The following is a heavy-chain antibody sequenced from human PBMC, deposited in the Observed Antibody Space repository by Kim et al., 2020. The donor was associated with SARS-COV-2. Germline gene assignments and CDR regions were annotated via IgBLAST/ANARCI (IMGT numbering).Heavy chain of an antibody. CDR3: AKQQPRAGVYFDC. J-gene: IGHJ4*02. D-gene: IGHD7-27*01. V-gene: IGHV3-23*01. CDR1: AFTFSNYA. Sequence: GGSLRLSCAASAFTFSNYAMSWVRQAPGKGLEWVSAITRSGDNTYYPDSVKGRFTISRDNSKSTLYLDMNTLRAEDTAVYYCAKQQPRAGVYFDCWGQGTLVTVSS. CDR2: ITRSGDNT.